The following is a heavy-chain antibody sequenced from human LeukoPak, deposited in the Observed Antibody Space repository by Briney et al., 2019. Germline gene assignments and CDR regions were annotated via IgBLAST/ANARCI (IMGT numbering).Heavy chain of an antibody. CDR2: IIPIFGTA. Sequence: GASVKVSCKASGGTFSSYAISWVRQAPGQGLEWMGGIIPIFGTANYAQKFQGRVTITADESTSTAYMELSSLRSEDTAVYYCASRRLDQGVVVNLFDYWGQGTLVTVSS. V-gene: IGHV1-69*13. CDR1: GGTFSSYA. CDR3: ASRRLDQGVVVNLFDY. D-gene: IGHD2-15*01. J-gene: IGHJ4*02.